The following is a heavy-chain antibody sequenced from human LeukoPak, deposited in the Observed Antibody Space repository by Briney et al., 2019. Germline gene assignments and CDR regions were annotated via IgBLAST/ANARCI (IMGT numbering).Heavy chain of an antibody. V-gene: IGHV3-7*01. CDR3: ARVFGVVISGGDYYYMDV. Sequence: GGSLRLSCAASGFTFSSYWMSWVRQAPGKGLEWVANIKQDGSEKYYVDSVKGRFTISRDNAKNSLYLQMNSLRAEDTAVYYCARVFGVVISGGDYYYMDVWGKGTTVTVSS. D-gene: IGHD3-3*01. CDR2: IKQDGSEK. CDR1: GFTFSSYW. J-gene: IGHJ6*03.